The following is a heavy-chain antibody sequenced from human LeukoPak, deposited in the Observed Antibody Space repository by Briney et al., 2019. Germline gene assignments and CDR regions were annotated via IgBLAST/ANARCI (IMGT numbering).Heavy chain of an antibody. CDR1: GFTVSSNY. CDR2: IYSGGST. CDR3: ARVGSHYGMDV. J-gene: IGHJ6*02. V-gene: IGHV3-66*01. D-gene: IGHD1-26*01. Sequence: AGGSLRLSCAASGFTVSSNYMSWVRQAPGKGLEWVSVIYSGGSTYYADSVKGRFTISRDNSKNTLYLQMNSLRAEDTAVCYCARVGSHYGMDVWGQGTTVTVSS.